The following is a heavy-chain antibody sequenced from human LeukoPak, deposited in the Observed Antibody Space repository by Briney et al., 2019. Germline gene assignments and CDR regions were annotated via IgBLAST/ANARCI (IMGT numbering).Heavy chain of an antibody. CDR1: GYSISSGYY. D-gene: IGHD3-9*01. J-gene: IGHJ4*02. V-gene: IGHV4-38-2*01. CDR3: ARQQRYIDWPTQYYFDY. CDR2: IYHSGST. Sequence: KPSETLSLTCAVSGYSISSGYYWGWIRQPPGKGLEWIGSIYHSGSTYYNPSLKSRVTISVDTSKNQFSLKLSSVTAADTAVYYCARQQRYIDWPTQYYFDYWGQRTLVTVSS.